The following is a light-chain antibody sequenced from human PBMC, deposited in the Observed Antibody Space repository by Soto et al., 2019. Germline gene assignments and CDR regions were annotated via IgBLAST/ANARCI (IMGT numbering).Light chain of an antibody. CDR3: CSYAGSYTYV. J-gene: IGLJ1*01. Sequence: QSVLTQPRSVSGAPGQSVTISRTGTSSVVGGYIFVSWYQQHPGKAPKLMIYDVTKRPSGVPDRFSGSKSGNTASLTISGLQAEDEADYYCCSYAGSYTYVFGTGTKVTVL. CDR2: DVT. CDR1: SSVVGGYIF. V-gene: IGLV2-11*01.